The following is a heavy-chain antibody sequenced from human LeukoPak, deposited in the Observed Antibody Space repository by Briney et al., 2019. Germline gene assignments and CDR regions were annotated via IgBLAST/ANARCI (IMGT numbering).Heavy chain of an antibody. CDR1: GFTFSSYG. J-gene: IGHJ4*02. Sequence: AGGYLRRSGSASGFTFSSYGMHWVRQAPGKGLEWVAFIRYGGSNKYYADSVKGRFTISRDNSKNTLYLQMISLRAEDTDVYYCAKEPDFDWLLLDYWGQGNLVTVSS. D-gene: IGHD3-9*01. V-gene: IGHV3-30*02. CDR3: AKEPDFDWLLLDY. CDR2: IRYGGSNK.